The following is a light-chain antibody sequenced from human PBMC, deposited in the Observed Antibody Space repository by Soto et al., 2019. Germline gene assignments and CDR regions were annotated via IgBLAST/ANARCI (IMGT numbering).Light chain of an antibody. CDR2: AAS. Sequence: DIQLTQSPSFLSASVGDRVTITCRASQGISSYLAWYQQKPGKAPKLLIYAASTLQSGVPSRFSGSGSGTEFTLTISSLQPEDFATYYCQQLNIYPITFGGGTQVEIK. J-gene: IGKJ4*01. CDR1: QGISSY. CDR3: QQLNIYPIT. V-gene: IGKV1-9*01.